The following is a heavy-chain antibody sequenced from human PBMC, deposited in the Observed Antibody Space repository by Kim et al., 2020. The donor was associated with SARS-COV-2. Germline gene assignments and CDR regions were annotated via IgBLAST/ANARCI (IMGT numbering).Heavy chain of an antibody. V-gene: IGHV3-7*05. CDR2: IKQDGSET. J-gene: IGHJ4*02. Sequence: GGSLRLSCAASGFTFTTYWMFWVRQAPGKGLEWVATIKQDGSETHYVDSVRGRFTISRDNTKNSVYLQMDSLRDEDTAVYYCAGGGGWVLDSWGQGTQVAVST. CDR3: AGGGGWVLDS. CDR1: GFTFTTYW. D-gene: IGHD6-19*01.